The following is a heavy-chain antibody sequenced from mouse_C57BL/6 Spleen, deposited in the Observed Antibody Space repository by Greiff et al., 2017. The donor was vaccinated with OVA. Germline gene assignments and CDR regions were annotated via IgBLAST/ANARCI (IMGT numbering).Heavy chain of an antibody. Sequence: EVKLQESGPGLVKPSQSLSLTCSVTGYSITSGYYWNWIRQFPGNQLEWMGYISYDGSNNYNPTLKNRISITRDTSKNQFFLKLSSVTTEDTATYYCARGGYYGSSLDYWGQGTTLTVSS. CDR2: ISYDGSN. J-gene: IGHJ2*01. D-gene: IGHD1-1*01. CDR1: GYSITSGYY. V-gene: IGHV3-6*01. CDR3: ARGGYYGSSLDY.